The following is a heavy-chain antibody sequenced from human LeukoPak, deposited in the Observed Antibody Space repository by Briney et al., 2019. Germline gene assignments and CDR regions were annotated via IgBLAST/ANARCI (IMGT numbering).Heavy chain of an antibody. CDR2: ISSSTSYI. V-gene: IGHV3-21*04. CDR3: AKVYSSGHYYYYYMDV. CDR1: GFTFSNYS. J-gene: IGHJ6*03. D-gene: IGHD6-19*01. Sequence: PGGSLRLSCAASGFTFSNYSMNWVRQAPGKGLEWVSSISSSTSYIYYADSVKGRFTISRDNSKNTLYLQMNSLRAEDTAVYYCAKVYSSGHYYYYYMDVWGKGTTVTISS.